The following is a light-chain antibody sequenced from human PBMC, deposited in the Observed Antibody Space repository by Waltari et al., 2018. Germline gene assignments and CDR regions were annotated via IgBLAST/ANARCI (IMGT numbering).Light chain of an antibody. J-gene: IGKJ1*01. CDR3: QQYSNWPPGT. CDR2: DAA. V-gene: IGKV3-15*01. Sequence: ETVMTQSTATLSVSPGERATLSCRASQEVSNKLAWYQLKPGQPPRLLIYDAATRATGIPARFSGSGSGTEFTLTISSLQSEDFAIYYCQQYSNWPPGTFGQGTKVEVK. CDR1: QEVSNK.